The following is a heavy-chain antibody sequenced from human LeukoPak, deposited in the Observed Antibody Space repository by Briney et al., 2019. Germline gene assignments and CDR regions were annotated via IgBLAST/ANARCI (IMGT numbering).Heavy chain of an antibody. CDR3: ARPILRGSNYYYGMDV. D-gene: IGHD6-25*01. V-gene: IGHV3-74*01. J-gene: IGHJ6*02. Sequence: GGSLRLSCAASGFTFSSYWMHWVRQAPGKGLVWVSRINSDGSSTSYADSVKGRFTISRDNAKNTLYLQMNSLRAEDTAVYYCARPILRGSNYYYGMDVWGQGTTVTVPS. CDR2: INSDGSST. CDR1: GFTFSSYW.